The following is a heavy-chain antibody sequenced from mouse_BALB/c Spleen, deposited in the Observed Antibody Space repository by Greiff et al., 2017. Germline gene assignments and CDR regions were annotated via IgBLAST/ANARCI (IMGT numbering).Heavy chain of an antibody. D-gene: IGHD2-14*01. CDR3: ARHEVRRNWYFDV. Sequence: DVKLVESGGGLVQPGGSLKLSCAASGFTFSSYTMSWVRQTPEKRLEWVAYISNGGGSTYYPDTVKGRFTISRDNAKNTLYLQMSSLKSEDTAMYYCARHEVRRNWYFDVWGAGTTVTVSS. J-gene: IGHJ1*01. V-gene: IGHV5-12-2*01. CDR2: ISNGGGST. CDR1: GFTFSSYT.